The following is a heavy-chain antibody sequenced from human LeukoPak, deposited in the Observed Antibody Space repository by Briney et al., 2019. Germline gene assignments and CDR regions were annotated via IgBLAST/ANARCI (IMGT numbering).Heavy chain of an antibody. CDR2: IYYSGST. Sequence: SETLSLTCTVSGGSISSSSYYWGWIRQPPGKGLEWIGSIYYSGSTYYNPSLKSRVTISVDTSKNQFSLKLSSVAAADTAVYYCARLSRRSFRDDSSGLGIWGQGTMVTVSS. CDR1: GGSISSSSYY. D-gene: IGHD3-22*01. V-gene: IGHV4-39*01. CDR3: ARLSRRSFRDDSSGLGI. J-gene: IGHJ3*02.